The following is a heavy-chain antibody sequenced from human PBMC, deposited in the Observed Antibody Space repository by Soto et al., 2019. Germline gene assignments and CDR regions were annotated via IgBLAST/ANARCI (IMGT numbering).Heavy chain of an antibody. CDR3: ARALGYSSTSRLDV. D-gene: IGHD6-19*01. Sequence: QVQLVQSGAEVEKPGASVKVSCKASGYTFTTYDFNWVRQAPGHGLEWMGWMNPDTGNTGYAQKFQGSVTMTRDTSISTAFMALSGLTAEDTAVYYCARALGYSSTSRLDVWGQGTLVTVSS. CDR2: MNPDTGNT. CDR1: GYTFTTYD. J-gene: IGHJ4*02. V-gene: IGHV1-8*01.